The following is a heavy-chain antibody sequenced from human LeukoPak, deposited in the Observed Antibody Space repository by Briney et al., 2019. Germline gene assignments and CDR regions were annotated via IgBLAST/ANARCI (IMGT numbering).Heavy chain of an antibody. J-gene: IGHJ4*02. Sequence: GESLKISCRGSGYSFTTYWIGWVRQMPGKGQEWMGIIYPGDSDTRYTPSFQGQVTMSADKSINTAYLQWSSLKASDTAMYYCARRQGCSSTSCPPDYWGQGTLVTVS. CDR3: ARRQGCSSTSCPPDY. CDR1: GYSFTTYW. CDR2: IYPGDSDT. D-gene: IGHD2-2*01. V-gene: IGHV5-51*01.